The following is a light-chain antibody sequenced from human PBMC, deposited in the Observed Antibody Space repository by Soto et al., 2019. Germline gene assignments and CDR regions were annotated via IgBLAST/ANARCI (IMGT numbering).Light chain of an antibody. V-gene: IGKV3-15*01. CDR1: QSVSGN. Sequence: EIVMAQSQATLSVSTGERATLSCRASQSVSGNLAWYQQKPGQAPRLLIYGASTRATGIPARFSGSGSGTEFTLTISSMQSEDFAVYYCQQYNNWPPAFGQGTKVEIK. CDR3: QQYNNWPPA. CDR2: GAS. J-gene: IGKJ1*01.